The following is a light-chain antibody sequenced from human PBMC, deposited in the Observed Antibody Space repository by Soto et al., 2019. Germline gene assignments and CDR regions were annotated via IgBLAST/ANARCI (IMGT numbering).Light chain of an antibody. CDR1: QAISTY. CDR2: AAS. J-gene: IGKJ5*01. Sequence: DVQLTQSPSFLSASVGGRVAITFRASQAISTYLAWYQQGPGRAPKLLIYAASTLQRGVPSRFSGSGSGTEFTLTISSLQPEDFATYYCQQLNSFPPFGQGTRLEIK. CDR3: QQLNSFPP. V-gene: IGKV1-9*01.